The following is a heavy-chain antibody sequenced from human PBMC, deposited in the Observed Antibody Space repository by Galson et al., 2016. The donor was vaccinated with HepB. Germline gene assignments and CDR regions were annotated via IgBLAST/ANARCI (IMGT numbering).Heavy chain of an antibody. J-gene: IGHJ5*02. Sequence: TLSLTCVVSGASISSGSYSWNWIRQPPGKGLEWIGHIYYSGSTYYNPSLKSRVTMSVDTSKSQFSLRLTSVTAADTALYYCAVSRAVLGGYDPWGQGTLVTVSP. CDR1: GASISSGSYS. CDR3: AVSRAVLGGYDP. D-gene: IGHD3-3*02. CDR2: IYYSGST. V-gene: IGHV4-31*11.